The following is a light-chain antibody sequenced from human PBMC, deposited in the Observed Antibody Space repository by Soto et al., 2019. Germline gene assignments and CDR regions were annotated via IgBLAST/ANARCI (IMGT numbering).Light chain of an antibody. Sequence: QSALTQPPSASGSPGQSVTISCTGTSSDVGGYNYVSWYQQHPGKAPKLIIYEVSKRPSGVPDRFPGSKSGNTASLTVSGLQTEDEADYYCSSYAASTYVFGTGTKVTVL. CDR1: SSDVGGYNY. J-gene: IGLJ1*01. V-gene: IGLV2-8*01. CDR3: SSYAASTYV. CDR2: EVS.